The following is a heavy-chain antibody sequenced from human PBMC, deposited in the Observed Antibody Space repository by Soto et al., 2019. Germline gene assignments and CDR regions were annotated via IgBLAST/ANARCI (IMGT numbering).Heavy chain of an antibody. J-gene: IGHJ4*02. CDR1: GFTFSSYA. Sequence: GGSLRLSCAASGFTFSSYAMNWLRQAPGKGLEWVSAISGRGDSTYYADSVKGRFTISRDNSKNTLYLQMNSLRAEDTAVYYCAKDRTTGLVFSQYLDYWGQGTLVTVSS. D-gene: IGHD3-3*02. V-gene: IGHV3-23*01. CDR2: ISGRGDST. CDR3: AKDRTTGLVFSQYLDY.